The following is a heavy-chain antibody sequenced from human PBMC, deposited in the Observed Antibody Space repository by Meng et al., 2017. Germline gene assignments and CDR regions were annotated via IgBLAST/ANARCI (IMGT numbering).Heavy chain of an antibody. CDR3: ARESMYNWFDP. CDR2: IYSGGST. D-gene: IGHD6-6*01. CDR1: GFTVSSNY. J-gene: IGHJ5*02. Sequence: EVQGLGSGEALAQPGGSLRLFCAASGFTVSSNYMSWVRQAPGKGLEWVSVIYSGGSTYYADSVKGRFTISRDNSKNTLYLQMNSLRAEDTAVYYCARESMYNWFDPWGQGTLVTVSS. V-gene: IGHV3-66*02.